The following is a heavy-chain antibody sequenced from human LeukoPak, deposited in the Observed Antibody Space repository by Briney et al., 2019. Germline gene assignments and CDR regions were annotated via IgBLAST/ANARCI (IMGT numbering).Heavy chain of an antibody. J-gene: IGHJ4*02. CDR2: INPNSGGT. D-gene: IGHD2-2*01. Sequence: ASVKVSCKASGYTSTGYYMHWVRQAPGQGLEWMGWINPNSGGTNYAQKFQGWVTMTEDTSTDTAYMELSSLRSEDTAVYYCAGGRSSTSCLDYWGQGTLVTVSS. CDR3: AGGRSSTSCLDY. CDR1: GYTSTGYY. V-gene: IGHV1-2*04.